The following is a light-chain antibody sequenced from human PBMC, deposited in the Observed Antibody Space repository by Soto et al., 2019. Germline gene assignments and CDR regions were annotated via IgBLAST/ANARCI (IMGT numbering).Light chain of an antibody. J-gene: IGKJ5*01. V-gene: IGKV3-15*01. CDR3: QQYNNWST. CDR1: QSISSN. CDR2: GSS. Sequence: EIVMTQSPATLSVSPGGRATLSCRASQSISSNLAWYQQKPGQAPRLLMYGSSTRATGIPARFSGSGSGTEFTLTLRSLQSEDFAVYFCQQYNNWSTFGQGTRLEIK.